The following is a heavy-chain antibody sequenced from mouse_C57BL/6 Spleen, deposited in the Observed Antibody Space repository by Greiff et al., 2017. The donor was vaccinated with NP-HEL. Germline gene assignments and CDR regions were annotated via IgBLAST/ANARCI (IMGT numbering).Heavy chain of an antibody. Sequence: VQLQQSGAELARPGASVKLSCKASGYTFTSYGISWVKQRTGQGLEWIGEIYPRSGNTYYNEKFKGKATLTADKSSSTAYMELRSLTSEDAAVDWCAGAEDCGSRLYYYAVGGWGEGGAVT. V-gene: IGHV1-81*01. CDR2: IYPRSGNT. D-gene: IGHD1-1*01. CDR1: GYTFTSYG. J-gene: IGHJ4*01. CDR3: AGAEDCGSRLYYYAVGG.